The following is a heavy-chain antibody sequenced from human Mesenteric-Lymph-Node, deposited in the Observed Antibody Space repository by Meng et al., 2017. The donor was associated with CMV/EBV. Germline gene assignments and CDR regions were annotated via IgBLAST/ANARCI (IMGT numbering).Heavy chain of an antibody. D-gene: IGHD3-9*01. J-gene: IGHJ4*02. CDR2: IYYSGFA. CDR3: VATILTGYYYFDS. CDR1: GGSISSSSYY. Sequence: VSGGSISSSSYYGGWVRQPPGKGLEWIASIYYSGFAYDSPSLKSRVNISADTSKNQFSLRVNSVTAADTAVYYCVATILTGYYYFDSWGQGTLVTVSS. V-gene: IGHV4-39*01.